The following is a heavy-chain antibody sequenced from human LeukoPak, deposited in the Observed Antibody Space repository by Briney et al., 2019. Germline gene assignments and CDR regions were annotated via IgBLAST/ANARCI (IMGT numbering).Heavy chain of an antibody. CDR1: GFTFSNAW. D-gene: IGHD6-13*01. Sequence: GVSLRLSCAASGFTFSNAWMSWVRQAPGKGLEWVGRIKSKTDGGTTDYAAPVKGRFTISRDDSKNTLYLQMNSLKTEDTAVYYCTTSRGRGSSSWDFDYWGQGTLVTVSS. CDR2: IKSKTDGGTT. J-gene: IGHJ4*02. V-gene: IGHV3-15*01. CDR3: TTSRGRGSSSWDFDY.